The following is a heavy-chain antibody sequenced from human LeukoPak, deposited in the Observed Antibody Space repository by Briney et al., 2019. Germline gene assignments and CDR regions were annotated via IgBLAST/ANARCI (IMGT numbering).Heavy chain of an antibody. CDR2: IYSGGST. V-gene: IGHV3-66*01. J-gene: IGHJ3*02. D-gene: IGHD3-3*01. CDR1: GFTVSSNY. CDR3: ARVMSGYYVVLDI. Sequence: PGGSLRLSCAASGFTVSSNYMSWVRQAPGKGLEWVSVIYSGGSTSYADPVKGRFTISRDNAKNTLYLQMNSLRAEDTAVYYCARVMSGYYVVLDIWGQGTMVTVSS.